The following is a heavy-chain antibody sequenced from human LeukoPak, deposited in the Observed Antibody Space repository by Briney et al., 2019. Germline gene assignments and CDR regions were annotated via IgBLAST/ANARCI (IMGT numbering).Heavy chain of an antibody. CDR3: ARGIAVAGTPFVY. V-gene: IGHV4-38-2*02. D-gene: IGHD6-19*01. Sequence: PSETLSLTCTVSGYSISSGYYWGWIRQPPGKGLEWIGSIYHSGSTYYNPSLKSRVTISVDTSKNQFSLKLSSVTAADTAVYYCARGIAVAGTPFVYWGQGTLVTVSS. J-gene: IGHJ4*02. CDR2: IYHSGST. CDR1: GYSISSGYY.